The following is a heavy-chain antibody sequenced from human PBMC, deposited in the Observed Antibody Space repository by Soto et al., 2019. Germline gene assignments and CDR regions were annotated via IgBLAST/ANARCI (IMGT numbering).Heavy chain of an antibody. CDR1: RFDFTSYG. CDR2: MSNDGNNQ. CDR3: ARGFFAIRLCYNSFDL. V-gene: IGHV3-30*03. Sequence: GGSLRLSCAASRFDFTSYGMHWLRQAPGKGLEWVAVMSNDGNNQFYADSVRGRFIISRDTSKNTLFLQMTSLRPEDTAVYHCARGFFAIRLCYNSFDLSGPGALGTVFS. D-gene: IGHD2-21*01. J-gene: IGHJ4*02.